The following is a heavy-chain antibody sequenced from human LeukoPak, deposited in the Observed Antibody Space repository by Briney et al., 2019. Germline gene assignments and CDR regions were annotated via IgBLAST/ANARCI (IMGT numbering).Heavy chain of an antibody. CDR3: ARDRVVVVPAATGEFDP. D-gene: IGHD2-2*01. CDR2: INVYNGNT. V-gene: IGHV1-18*01. J-gene: IGHJ5*02. Sequence: ASVKVSCKASGYTFTSYGISWVRQAPGQGLEWMGWINVYNGNTNYAQKLQGRVTMTTDTSTSTAYMELRSLRSDDTAVYYCARDRVVVVPAATGEFDPWGQGTLVTVSS. CDR1: GYTFTSYG.